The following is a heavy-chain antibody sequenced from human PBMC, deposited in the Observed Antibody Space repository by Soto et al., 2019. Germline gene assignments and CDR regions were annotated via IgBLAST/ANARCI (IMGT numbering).Heavy chain of an antibody. CDR2: ISGSGTNI. Sequence: EVQLLESGGGFAQPGGSLRLSCAASGFTFSSYAMHWVRQAPGRGLEWVSTISGSGTNIYYADSVQGRFTISRDNSQNTLFLQMTSLRVDDAATYYCAKDGFGGASDYWGQGPHVTVSS. CDR3: AKDGFGGASDY. V-gene: IGHV3-23*01. D-gene: IGHD3-3*01. CDR1: GFTFSSYA. J-gene: IGHJ4*02.